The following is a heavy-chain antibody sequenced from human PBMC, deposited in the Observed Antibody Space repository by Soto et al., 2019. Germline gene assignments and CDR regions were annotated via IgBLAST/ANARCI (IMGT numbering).Heavy chain of an antibody. J-gene: IGHJ6*02. D-gene: IGHD4-4*01. V-gene: IGHV3-30*18. CDR2: ISYDGSNK. Sequence: LRLSCAASGFTFSSYCMHWVRQAPGKGLEWVAVISYDGSNKYYADSVKGRFTISRDNSKNTLYLQMNSLRAEDTAVYYCAKDYSNYAYYYGMDVWGQGTTVTVSS. CDR3: AKDYSNYAYYYGMDV. CDR1: GFTFSSYC.